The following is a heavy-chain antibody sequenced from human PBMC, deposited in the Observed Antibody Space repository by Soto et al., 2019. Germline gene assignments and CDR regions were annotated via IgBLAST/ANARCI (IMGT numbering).Heavy chain of an antibody. CDR3: SRHYCSGGSCYYYGMYV. CDR1: GGSISSSGHY. V-gene: IGHV4-39*01. J-gene: IGHJ6*02. CDR2: IHYSGDA. Sequence: SETLSLTCTVSGGSISSSGHYWGWVRQPPGKGLEWIGTIHYSGDAYYNPSLKSRVSISVDTSKSQFSLKLNSVTAADTALYYCSRHYCSGGSCYYYGMYVWGQGTTVTVSS. D-gene: IGHD2-15*01.